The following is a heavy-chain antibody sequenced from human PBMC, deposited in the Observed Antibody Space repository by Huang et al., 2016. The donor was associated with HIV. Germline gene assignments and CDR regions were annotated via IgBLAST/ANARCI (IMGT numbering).Heavy chain of an antibody. CDR2: IYYCVNG. V-gene: IGHV4-39*01. J-gene: IGHJ6*03. Sequence: QLQLQESGPGLVKPSATLSLTCTVSGGSFSSRRYYWGWIRQFPGKGLEWIGSIYYCVNGYNNPSRKSLVTMSVDRSSNQFSLKMHSVTAADTAVYYCASRTTVTTTSNYHYFYMDVWGKGTTVSVSS. D-gene: IGHD4-17*01. CDR3: ASRTTVTTTSNYHYFYMDV. CDR1: GGSFSSRRYY.